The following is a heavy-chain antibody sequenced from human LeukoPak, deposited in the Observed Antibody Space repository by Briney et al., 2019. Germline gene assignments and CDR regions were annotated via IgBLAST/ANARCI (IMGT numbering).Heavy chain of an antibody. V-gene: IGHV1-8*01. Sequence: ASVKVSCKASGYTFTSYDINWVRQATAQGLEWMGWMNPNSGNTGYAQKFQGRVTMTRNTSISTAYMELSSLRSEDTAVYYCARGSVGFGELLRFDPWGQGTLVTVSS. D-gene: IGHD3-10*01. J-gene: IGHJ5*02. CDR2: MNPNSGNT. CDR1: GYTFTSYD. CDR3: ARGSVGFGELLRFDP.